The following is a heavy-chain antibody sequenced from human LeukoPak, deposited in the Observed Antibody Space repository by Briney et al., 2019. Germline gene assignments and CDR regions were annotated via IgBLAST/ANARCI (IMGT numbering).Heavy chain of an antibody. V-gene: IGHV3-11*01. CDR1: GFTFSDEY. CDR3: ARIMLSWREFDC. Sequence: GGSLRLSCAASGFTFSDEYMSWIRQAPEKGLEWISCVSNSGSTIYYADSVKGRFTISRDNVKNSLCLQMNSLRVEDTAVYYCARIMLSWREFDCWGQGTLVTVSS. CDR2: VSNSGSTI. D-gene: IGHD1-26*01. J-gene: IGHJ4*02.